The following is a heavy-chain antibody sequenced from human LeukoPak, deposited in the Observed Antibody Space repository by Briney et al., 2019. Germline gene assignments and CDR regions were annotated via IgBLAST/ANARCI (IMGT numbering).Heavy chain of an antibody. V-gene: IGHV3-33*01. Sequence: PGGSLRLSCAASGFTFSSYGMHWVRQAPGEGLEWVAVIWYDGSNKYYADSVKGRFTISRDNSKNTLYLQMNSLRAEDTAVYYCARDHYGPTSYYYGMDVWGQGTTVTVSS. D-gene: IGHD3-10*01. J-gene: IGHJ6*02. CDR2: IWYDGSNK. CDR1: GFTFSSYG. CDR3: ARDHYGPTSYYYGMDV.